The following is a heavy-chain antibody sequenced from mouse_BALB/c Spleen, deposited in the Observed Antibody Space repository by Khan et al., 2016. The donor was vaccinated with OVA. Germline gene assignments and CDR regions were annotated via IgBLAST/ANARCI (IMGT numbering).Heavy chain of an antibody. CDR2: IDPFNGST. D-gene: IGHD1-1*01. V-gene: IGHV1S135*01. J-gene: IGHJ3*01. Sequence: VQLQQSGPELMKPGASVKISCKASGYSFTTYYIHWVKQSHGKSLEWIGYIDPFNGSTTYNQKFKGKATLTVDKSSRTAYIHLSRLTSEDSAVFYCAITGTSSWCAYWGQGTLVTVSA. CDR1: GYSFTTYY. CDR3: AITGTSSWCAY.